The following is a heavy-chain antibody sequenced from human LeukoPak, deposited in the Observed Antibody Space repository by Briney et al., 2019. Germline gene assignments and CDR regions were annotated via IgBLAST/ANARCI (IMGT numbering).Heavy chain of an antibody. CDR3: AWGYDILTGVDAFDI. CDR1: GYTFTSYA. J-gene: IGHJ3*02. CDR2: INAGNGNT. V-gene: IGHV1-3*01. Sequence: GASVKVSCKASGYTFTSYAMHWVRQAPGQRLEWMGWINAGNGNTKYSQKFQGRVTITRDTSASTAYMELSSLRSEDTAVYYCAWGYDILTGVDAFDIWGQGTMVTVSS. D-gene: IGHD3-9*01.